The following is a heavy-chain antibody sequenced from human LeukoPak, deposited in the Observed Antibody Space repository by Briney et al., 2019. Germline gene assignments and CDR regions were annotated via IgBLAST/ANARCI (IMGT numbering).Heavy chain of an antibody. Sequence: SETLSLTCAVYGGSFSGYYWSWIRQPPGKGLEWIGEINHSGSTNYNPSLKSRVTISVDKSKNQFSLKLSSVTAADTAVYYCARGDYTVIGQYYFDYWGQGTLVTVSS. CDR1: GGSFSGYY. D-gene: IGHD4-17*01. CDR3: ARGDYTVIGQYYFDY. J-gene: IGHJ4*02. V-gene: IGHV4-34*01. CDR2: INHSGST.